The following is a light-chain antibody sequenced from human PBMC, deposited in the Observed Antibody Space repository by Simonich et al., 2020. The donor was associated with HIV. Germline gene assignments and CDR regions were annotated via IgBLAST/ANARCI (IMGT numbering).Light chain of an antibody. J-gene: IGKJ1*01. CDR2: WAS. Sequence: DIVMTQSPDSLAVSLGERATLTCKSSQSVLYSSNNKNYLAWYQQKPGQPPNLLIYWASTRESGVPDRFSSSGSGTDFTLTINSLQAEDVAVYYCQQHYDTPWTFGQGTKVEIK. CDR3: QQHYDTPWT. V-gene: IGKV4-1*01. CDR1: QSVLYSSNNKNY.